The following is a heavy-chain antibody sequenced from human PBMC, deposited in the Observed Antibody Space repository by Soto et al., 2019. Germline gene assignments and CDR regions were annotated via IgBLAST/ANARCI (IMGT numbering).Heavy chain of an antibody. J-gene: IGHJ6*03. CDR3: ARGGVGYYYYYMDV. V-gene: IGHV1-3*01. Sequence: QVQLVQSGAEVKKPGASVKVSCKASGYTFTSYAMHWVRQAPGQWLEWMGWINAGNGNTKYSQKFQGRVTITRDTSASTAYTELSSLRSEDTAVYYCARGGVGYYYYYMDVWGKGTTVTVSS. D-gene: IGHD3-10*01. CDR1: GYTFTSYA. CDR2: INAGNGNT.